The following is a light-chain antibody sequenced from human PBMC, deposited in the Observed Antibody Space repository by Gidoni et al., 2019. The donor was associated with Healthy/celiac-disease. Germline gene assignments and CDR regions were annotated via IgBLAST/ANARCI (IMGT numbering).Light chain of an antibody. V-gene: IGLV1-47*01. CDR3: AAWDDSLSGRV. CDR2: RNN. Sequence: QSVLTQPPSASGTPGQRDTIPCSGSSSNIGSNYVYWYQQLPGTAPKLLIYRNNKRPSGVPDRFSGSKSGTSASLAISGLRSEDEADYYCAAWDDSLSGRVFGGGTKLTVL. J-gene: IGLJ3*02. CDR1: SSNIGSNY.